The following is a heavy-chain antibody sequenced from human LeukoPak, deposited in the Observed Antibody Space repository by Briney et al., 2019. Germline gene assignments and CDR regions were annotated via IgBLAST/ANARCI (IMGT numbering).Heavy chain of an antibody. D-gene: IGHD6-13*01. CDR1: GGSISSSSYY. CDR2: IYYSGST. V-gene: IGHV4-39*01. CDR3: ARRAGAAGTSFEFDP. Sequence: SETLSLTCTVSGGSISSSSYYWGWIRQPPGKGLEWIGSIYYSGSTYYNPSLKSRVTISVDTSKNQFSLKPSSVTAADTAVYYCARRAGAAGTSFEFDPWGQGTLVTVSS. J-gene: IGHJ5*02.